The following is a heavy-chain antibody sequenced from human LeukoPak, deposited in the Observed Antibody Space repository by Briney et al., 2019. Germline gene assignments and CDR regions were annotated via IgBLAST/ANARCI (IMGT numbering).Heavy chain of an antibody. D-gene: IGHD3-16*02. CDR1: GFTFSSYA. Sequence: GGSLRLSCAASGFTFSSYAMSWVRQAPGKGLEWVSAISGSGDSTYYADSVKGRFTISRDNSKNTLYLQMNSLRAEDTAVYYCASVDRSLTRIDYWGQGTLVTVSS. J-gene: IGHJ4*02. CDR2: ISGSGDST. V-gene: IGHV3-23*01. CDR3: ASVDRSLTRIDY.